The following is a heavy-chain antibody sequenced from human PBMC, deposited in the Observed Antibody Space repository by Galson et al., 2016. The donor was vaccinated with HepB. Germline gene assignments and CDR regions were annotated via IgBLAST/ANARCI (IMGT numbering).Heavy chain of an antibody. CDR2: IYYTGVT. Sequence: PLSLTCTVSGDSISRDDYYWGWIRQAPGKGLEWIGHIYYTGVTLYNPSLESRLTMSIDTSKSKFSLNLSSATAADTAVYYCTTKTLREGHSFDNWGQGTQVTVSS. CDR3: TTKTLREGHSFDN. V-gene: IGHV4-30-4*08. J-gene: IGHJ4*02. D-gene: IGHD5-24*01. CDR1: GDSISRDDYY.